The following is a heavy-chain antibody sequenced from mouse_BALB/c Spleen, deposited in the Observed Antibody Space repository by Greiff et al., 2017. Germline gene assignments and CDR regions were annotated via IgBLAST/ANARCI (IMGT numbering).Heavy chain of an antibody. CDR3: ARGYHAGFAY. CDR2: IYPGSGST. J-gene: IGHJ3*01. Sequence: VQLQQPGAELVKPGTSVKLSCKASGYNFTSYWINWVKLRPGQGLEWIGDIYPGSGSTNYNEKFKSKATLTVDTSSSTAYMQLSSLASEDSALYYCARGYHAGFAYWGQGTLVTVSA. V-gene: IGHV1-55*01. CDR1: GYNFTSYW. D-gene: IGHD2-2*01.